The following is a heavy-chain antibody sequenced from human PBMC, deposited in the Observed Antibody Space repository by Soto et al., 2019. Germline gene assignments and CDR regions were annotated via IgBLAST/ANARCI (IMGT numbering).Heavy chain of an antibody. J-gene: IGHJ4*02. CDR3: ARDQGGGRDGYNVFDS. D-gene: IGHD5-12*01. Sequence: QVQLVQSGAEVKKPGSSVKVSCKASGGTFSSYAISWVRQAPGQGLEWMGGIIPIFGTANYAQKFQGRVTIAADKSTSTAYTELSSLRSEDTAVYYCARDQGGGRDGYNVFDSWGQGTLVTVSS. CDR2: IIPIFGTA. V-gene: IGHV1-69*06. CDR1: GGTFSSYA.